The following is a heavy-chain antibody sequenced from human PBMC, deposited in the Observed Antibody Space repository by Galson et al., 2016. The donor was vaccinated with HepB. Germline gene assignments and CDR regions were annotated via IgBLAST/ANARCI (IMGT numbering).Heavy chain of an antibody. J-gene: IGHJ4*02. CDR3: AKPETRPYDILTGYSHFDY. Sequence: SLRLSCAASGFTFSRSDMYWVRQAPGKGLEWVAVTSYDGSNEYYADSVKGRFTISRDNAKNTLYLQMNSLRAEDTAEYYCAKPETRPYDILTGYSHFDYWGQGTLVTVSS. D-gene: IGHD3-9*01. CDR1: GFTFSRSD. V-gene: IGHV3-30*18. CDR2: TSYDGSNE.